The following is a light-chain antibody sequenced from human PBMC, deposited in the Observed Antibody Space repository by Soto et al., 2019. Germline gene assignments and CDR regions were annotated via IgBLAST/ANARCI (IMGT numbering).Light chain of an antibody. V-gene: IGKV3-20*01. Sequence: PGGRATLSCRASQSVSRNYLAWYQQKPGQAPRLLIYAASSRASGIPDRFSGSGSGTDFTLTISRLEPEDFAVYYCQQYGSSPYTFGQGTKLEIK. J-gene: IGKJ2*01. CDR2: AAS. CDR1: QSVSRNY. CDR3: QQYGSSPYT.